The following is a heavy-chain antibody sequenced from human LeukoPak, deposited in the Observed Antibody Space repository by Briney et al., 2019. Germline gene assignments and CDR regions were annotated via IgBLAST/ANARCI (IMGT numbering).Heavy chain of an antibody. J-gene: IGHJ5*02. CDR1: GYTFTSYD. Sequence: GASVKVSCKASGYTFTSYDINWVRQATGQGLEWMGWMNPNSGNTGYAQKFQGRVTMTRNTSISTAYMELCSLRSEDTAVYYCARVPVLLWFGDRRNWFDPWGQGTLVTVSS. D-gene: IGHD3-10*01. CDR2: MNPNSGNT. V-gene: IGHV1-8*01. CDR3: ARVPVLLWFGDRRNWFDP.